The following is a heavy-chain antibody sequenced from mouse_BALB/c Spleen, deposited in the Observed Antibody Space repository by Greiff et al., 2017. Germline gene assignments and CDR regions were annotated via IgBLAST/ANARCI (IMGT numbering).Heavy chain of an antibody. D-gene: IGHD2-1*01. J-gene: IGHJ3*01. CDR2: IYPYNGGT. CDR3: ARSPLYSSWFAY. Sequence: VQLQQSGPELVKPGASVKISCKASGHTFTDYNMHWVKQSHGKSLEWIGYIYPYNGGTGYNQKFKSKATLTVDNSSSTAYMELRSLTSEDSAVYYCARSPLYSSWFAYWGQGTLVTVSA. CDR1: GHTFTDYN. V-gene: IGHV1S29*02.